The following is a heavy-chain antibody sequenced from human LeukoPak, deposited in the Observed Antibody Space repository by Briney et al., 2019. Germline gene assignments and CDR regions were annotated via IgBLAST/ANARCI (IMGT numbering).Heavy chain of an antibody. CDR2: IYYSGST. J-gene: IGHJ4*02. D-gene: IGHD2-8*02. CDR1: GGSISSYY. CDR3: ARSSLRMTWVVYDY. V-gene: IGHV4-59*12. Sequence: SETLSLTCTVSGGSISSYYWSWIRQPPGKGLEWIGYIYYSGSTNYNPSLKSRVTISVDTSKNQFSLQLNSVTPEDTAVYYCARSSLRMTWVVYDYWGQGTLVTVSS.